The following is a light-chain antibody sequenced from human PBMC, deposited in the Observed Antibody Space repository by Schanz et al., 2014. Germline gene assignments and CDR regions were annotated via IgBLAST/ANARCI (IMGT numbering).Light chain of an antibody. V-gene: IGLV2-14*03. Sequence: QSALTQPASVSGSPGQSITISCTGTSSDVGRYNFVSWYQQHPDKAPKLMIYDVSNRPSGVPDRFSGSKSGTSASLAISGLRSEDEADYYCAVWDDSLSGPVFGGGTKLTVL. J-gene: IGLJ3*02. CDR1: SSDVGRYNF. CDR2: DVS. CDR3: AVWDDSLSGPV.